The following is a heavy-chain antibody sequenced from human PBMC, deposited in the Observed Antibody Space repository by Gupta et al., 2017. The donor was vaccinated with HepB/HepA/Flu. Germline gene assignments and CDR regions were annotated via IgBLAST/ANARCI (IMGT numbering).Heavy chain of an antibody. CDR1: GFSLSNARMG. CDR2: IFSKGEK. J-gene: IGHJ4*02. Sequence: QFTLKESGPVLVKPTATLTLTCTVPGFSLSNARMGVSWIRQPPGKALEWLAHIFSKGEKSYSTSLKSRLTISKDTSKSQVVLTMTSMDPMDTATYYCARTDVSIFGVVILNDDWGQGTLVTVSS. V-gene: IGHV2-26*01. D-gene: IGHD3-3*01. CDR3: ARTDVSIFGVVILNDD.